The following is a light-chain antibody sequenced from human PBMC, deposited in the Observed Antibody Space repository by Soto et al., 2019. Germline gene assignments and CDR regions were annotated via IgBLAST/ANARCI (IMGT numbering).Light chain of an antibody. CDR2: DAS. V-gene: IGKV3D-15*01. Sequence: EIVFTQSPSTLSLSPGERATLSCRASENVYNYLAWYQQIPGQPPRLLIYDASNRAAGVPGRFSGSGSGTEFTLTINSLQAEDCAVYYCQQYYNWPRTFGQGTRLEIK. CDR1: ENVYNY. CDR3: QQYYNWPRT. J-gene: IGKJ5*01.